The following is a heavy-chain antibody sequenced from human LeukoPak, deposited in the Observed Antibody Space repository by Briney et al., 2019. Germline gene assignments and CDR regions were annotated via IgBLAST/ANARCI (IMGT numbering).Heavy chain of an antibody. V-gene: IGHV4-61*02. CDR1: GGSISVVSYY. J-gene: IGHJ4*02. CDR2: IYTTAGT. CDR3: AREGVVYGQVA. Sequence: SETLSLTCKVSGGSISVVSYYWSWIRQPAGKGLEWIGRIYTTAGTNYNPYLRSRVTISVDSSKNQFSLKLSSVTAAATAVYYCAREGVVYGQVAWGQGTLVTVSS. D-gene: IGHD3-10*01.